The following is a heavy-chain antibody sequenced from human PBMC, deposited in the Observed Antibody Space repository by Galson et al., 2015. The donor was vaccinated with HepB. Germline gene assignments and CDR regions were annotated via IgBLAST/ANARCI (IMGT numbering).Heavy chain of an antibody. CDR1: GYTFNSFG. Sequence: SCKASGYTFNSFGITWVRQAPGQGLEWMGWISGLYGNTKYAQKFQGRLIITTDRPATTTYMELRSLTSDDTAIYYCARTDIEVAGAEDYFDYWGQGSLVTVSS. D-gene: IGHD6-19*01. J-gene: IGHJ4*02. CDR2: ISGLYGNT. V-gene: IGHV1-18*04. CDR3: ARTDIEVAGAEDYFDY.